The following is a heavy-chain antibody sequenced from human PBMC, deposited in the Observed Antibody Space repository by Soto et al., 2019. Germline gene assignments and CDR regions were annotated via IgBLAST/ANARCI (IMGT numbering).Heavy chain of an antibody. Sequence: QVQLVESGGGVVQPGRSLRLSCAASGFIFSNYAMQWVRQAPGMGLEWVEVISYDGSNQYYADSVVKGSFTISRDNSSNTLHLPMNSLRADDTAVYYCARDRTKEPYYYYGMDFWCQGTTVTFSS. J-gene: IGHJ6*02. CDR2: ISYDGSNQ. CDR3: ARDRTKEPYYYYGMDF. V-gene: IGHV3-30-3*01. D-gene: IGHD1-1*01. CDR1: GFIFSNYA.